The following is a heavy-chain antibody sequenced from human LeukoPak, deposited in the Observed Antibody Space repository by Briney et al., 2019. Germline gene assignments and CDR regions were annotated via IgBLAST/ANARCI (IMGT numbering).Heavy chain of an antibody. J-gene: IGHJ4*02. CDR2: IIPIFGTA. V-gene: IGHV1-69*01. Sequence: GSSVKVSCKASGGTFSSYAISWVRQAPGQGLEWMGGIIPIFGTANYAQKFQGRVTITADESTSTAYMELSSLRSDDTAVYYCARGLSLWGQWLVYFDYWGQGTLVTVSS. D-gene: IGHD6-19*01. CDR1: GGTFSSYA. CDR3: ARGLSLWGQWLVYFDY.